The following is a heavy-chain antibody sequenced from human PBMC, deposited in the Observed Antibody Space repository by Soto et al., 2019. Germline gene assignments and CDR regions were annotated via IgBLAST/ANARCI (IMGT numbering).Heavy chain of an antibody. Sequence: GGSLRLSCAASGFTFSSYAMSWVRQAPGKGLEWVSAISGSGGSTYYADSVKGRFTISRANSKNTLYLQMNSLRAEDTAVYYCAKPGTSSSWYFDYWGQGTLVTVSS. D-gene: IGHD6-13*01. CDR1: GFTFSSYA. V-gene: IGHV3-23*01. CDR3: AKPGTSSSWYFDY. J-gene: IGHJ4*02. CDR2: ISGSGGST.